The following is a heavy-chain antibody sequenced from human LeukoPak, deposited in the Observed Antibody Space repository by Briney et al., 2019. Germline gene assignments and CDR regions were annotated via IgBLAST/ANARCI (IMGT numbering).Heavy chain of an antibody. D-gene: IGHD2-2*01. Sequence: KPWESLRLSCAASGFTISDYDKSWIRQAPGQGLDLVSYSSISSSYTNDADSVKGRFTIYRDNAKSSLYLQMNSLRAEDTAVYYCARDLYGSSTSCYGPMGYYFDYWGQGTLVTVSS. CDR1: GFTISDYD. J-gene: IGHJ4*02. V-gene: IGHV3-11*05. CDR2: SSISSSYT. CDR3: ARDLYGSSTSCYGPMGYYFDY.